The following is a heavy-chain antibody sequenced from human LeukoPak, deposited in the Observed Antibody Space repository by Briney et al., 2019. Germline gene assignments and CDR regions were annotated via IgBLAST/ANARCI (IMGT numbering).Heavy chain of an antibody. V-gene: IGHV3-33*01. D-gene: IGHD2-15*01. CDR3: ARAVGAARFDL. CDR1: GFTFSGSG. J-gene: IGHJ2*01. CDR2: IWYDGSNK. Sequence: GGSLRLSCAASGFTFSGSGMHWVRQAPGKGLEWVAGIWYDGSNKYYVDSVKGRFTISRDNSKNTLYLQMNSLRAEDTAVYYCARAVGAARFDLWGRGTLVAVSS.